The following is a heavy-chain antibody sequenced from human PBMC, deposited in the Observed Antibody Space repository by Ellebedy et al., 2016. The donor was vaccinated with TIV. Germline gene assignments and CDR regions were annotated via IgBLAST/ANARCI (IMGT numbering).Heavy chain of an antibody. D-gene: IGHD3-10*01. CDR3: ARGGAYYHRYFDD. J-gene: IGHJ4*02. Sequence: SVKVSCKASGGTFNSHAISWVRQAPGQGLEWMGGITGMFRTVNYAQKFQGRVTITADAFMTTAYMELSSLRSEDTAVYYCARGGAYYHRYFDDWGQGTLVTVSS. CDR2: ITGMFRTV. CDR1: GGTFNSHA. V-gene: IGHV1-69*13.